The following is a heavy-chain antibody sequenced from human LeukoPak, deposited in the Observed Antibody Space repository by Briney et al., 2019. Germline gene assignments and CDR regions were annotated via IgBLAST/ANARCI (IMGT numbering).Heavy chain of an antibody. J-gene: IGHJ3*02. CDR3: ARGGRQQWLLFAFHI. CDR1: GGSFSGYY. Sequence: KPSETLSLTCAVYGGSFSGYYWSWIRQPPGKGLEWIGEINHSGSTNYNPSLKRRVTISVDTSKNQFSLKLSSVTAADTAVYYCARGGRQQWLLFAFHIWGQGTMVTVSS. D-gene: IGHD2-21*02. CDR2: INHSGST. V-gene: IGHV4-34*01.